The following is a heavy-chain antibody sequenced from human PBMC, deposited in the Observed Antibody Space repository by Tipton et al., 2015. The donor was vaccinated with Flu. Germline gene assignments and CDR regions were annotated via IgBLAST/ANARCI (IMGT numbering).Heavy chain of an antibody. CDR3: AKEGFYGVYYFDY. CDR1: GFTFSSYA. J-gene: IGHJ4*02. CDR2: ISGSGGST. Sequence: SLRLSCAASGFTFSSYAMSWVRQAPGKGLEWVSAISGSGGSTYYADSVKGRFTISRDNSKNTLYLQMNSPRAEDTAVYYCAKEGFYGVYYFDYWGQGTLVTVSS. V-gene: IGHV3-23*01. D-gene: IGHD4-17*01.